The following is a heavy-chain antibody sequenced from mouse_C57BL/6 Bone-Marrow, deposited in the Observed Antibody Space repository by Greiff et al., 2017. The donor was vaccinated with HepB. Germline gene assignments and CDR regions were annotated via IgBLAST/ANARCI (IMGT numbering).Heavy chain of an antibody. V-gene: IGHV14-4*01. Sequence: EVQLQESGAELVRPGASVKLSCTASGFNIKDDYMHWVKQRPEQGLEWIGWIDPENGDTEYASKFQGKATITADTSSNTAYLQLSSLTSEDTAVYYCTTFDYDETYWGQGTLVTVS. CDR3: TTFDYDETY. CDR2: IDPENGDT. CDR1: GFNIKDDY. D-gene: IGHD2-4*01. J-gene: IGHJ3*01.